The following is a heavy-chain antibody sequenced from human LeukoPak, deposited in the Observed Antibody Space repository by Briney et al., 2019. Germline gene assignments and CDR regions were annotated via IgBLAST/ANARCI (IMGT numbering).Heavy chain of an antibody. CDR1: GGTFSSYA. CDR2: IIPIFGTA. V-gene: IGHV1-69*06. J-gene: IGHJ4*02. CDR3: ARRHKMATSTDDY. Sequence: ASVKVSCKASGGTFSSYAISWVRQAPGQGLEWMGGIIPIFGTANYAQKFQGRVTITADKSTSTAYMELSSLRSDDTAVYYCARRHKMATSTDDYWGQGTLVTVSS. D-gene: IGHD5-24*01.